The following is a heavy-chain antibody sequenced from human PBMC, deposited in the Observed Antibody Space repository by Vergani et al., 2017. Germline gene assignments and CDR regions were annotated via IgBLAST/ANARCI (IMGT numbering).Heavy chain of an antibody. CDR2: IDPNSVDT. Sequence: QVQLVQSGAEVKKPGASVRVSCKASGFTFTSYHIHWVRQAPGQGLDWLGRIDPNSVDTRYSQRFQDRVTITRDTSINTAYMEMTRLRPDDTAIYYCARIVVGWSRTNCFEDHWGQGALVTVSS. D-gene: IGHD2-2*01. J-gene: IGHJ4*02. V-gene: IGHV1-2*06. CDR1: GFTFTSYH. CDR3: ARIVVGWSRTNCFEDH.